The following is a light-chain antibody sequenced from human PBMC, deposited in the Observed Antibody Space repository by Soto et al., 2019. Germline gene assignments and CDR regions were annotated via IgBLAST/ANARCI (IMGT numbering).Light chain of an antibody. CDR1: SSDVGLYNY. V-gene: IGLV2-14*01. J-gene: IGLJ1*01. CDR2: DVT. CDR3: SSFTTSSTYV. Sequence: QSALTQPASVSGSPGQSIAISCTGTSSDVGLYNYVSWYQQHPDKVPKLIIYDVTNRPSGVSDRFSGSKSGNTASLTISGLQADDEADYYCSSFTTSSTYVFGTGNKLTVL.